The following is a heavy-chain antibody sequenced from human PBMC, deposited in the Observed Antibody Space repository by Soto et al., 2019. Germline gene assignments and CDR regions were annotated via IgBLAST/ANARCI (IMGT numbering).Heavy chain of an antibody. CDR3: ARSQYCSSTSCVYYYYYMDV. Sequence: QVQLVQSGAEVKKPGSSVKVSCKASGGTFSSYTISWVRQAPGQGLEWMGRIIPILGIANYAQKFQGRVTITADKSTSTAYMELSSLRSEDTAVYYCARSQYCSSTSCVYYYYYMDVWGKGTTVTVSS. CDR1: GGTFSSYT. V-gene: IGHV1-69*02. D-gene: IGHD2-2*01. CDR2: IIPILGIA. J-gene: IGHJ6*03.